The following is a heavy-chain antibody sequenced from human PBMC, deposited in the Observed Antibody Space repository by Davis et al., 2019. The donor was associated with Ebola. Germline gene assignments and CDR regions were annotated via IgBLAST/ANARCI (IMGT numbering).Heavy chain of an antibody. V-gene: IGHV3-7*01. J-gene: IGHJ3*02. CDR1: GFTFSSYW. D-gene: IGHD2-21*01. CDR3: ARDLGEGVLAFDI. CDR2: IKQDGSEK. Sequence: GESLKISCAASGFTFSSYWMSWVRQAPGKGLEWVANIKQDGSEKYYVDSVKGRFTISRDNAKNSLYLQMNSLRAEDTAVYYCARDLGEGVLAFDIWGQGTMVTVSS.